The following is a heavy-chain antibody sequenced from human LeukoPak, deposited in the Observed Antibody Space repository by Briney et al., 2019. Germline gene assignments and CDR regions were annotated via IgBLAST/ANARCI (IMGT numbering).Heavy chain of an antibody. V-gene: IGHV3-53*01. CDR3: AKELYGSGRGAFDY. CDR1: GFTVSSNY. D-gene: IGHD3-10*01. J-gene: IGHJ4*02. Sequence: PGGSLRLSCAASGFTVSSNYMSWVRQAPGKGLEWVSVIYSGGSTYYADSVKGRFTISRDNSKNTLYLQMNSLRAEDTAVYYCAKELYGSGRGAFDYWGQGTLVTVSS. CDR2: IYSGGST.